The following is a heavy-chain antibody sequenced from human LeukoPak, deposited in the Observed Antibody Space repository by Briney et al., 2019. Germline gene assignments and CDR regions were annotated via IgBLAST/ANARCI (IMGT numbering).Heavy chain of an antibody. CDR3: ARDHPWGGSSGSLDY. D-gene: IGHD1-26*01. CDR2: NNPNSGGT. V-gene: IGHV1-2*02. J-gene: IGHJ4*02. CDR1: GYTFTGYY. Sequence: GASVKVSCKASGYTFTGYYMHWVRQAPGQGLEWMGWNNPNSGGTNYAQKFQGRVTMTRDTSISTAYMELSRLRSDDTAVYCCARDHPWGGSSGSLDYWGQGTLVTVSS.